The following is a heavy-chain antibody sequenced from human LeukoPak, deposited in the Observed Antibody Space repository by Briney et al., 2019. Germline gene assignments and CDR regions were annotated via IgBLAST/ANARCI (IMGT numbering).Heavy chain of an antibody. Sequence: KSSETLSLTCTVSGGSLSSYYWSWIRQPPGKRLEWIGYIYYSGSTNYNPSLKSRVTISVDTSKNQFSLKLSSVTAADTAVYYCARRGAAMVLFDYWGQGTLVTVSS. J-gene: IGHJ4*02. CDR1: GGSLSSYY. D-gene: IGHD5-18*01. CDR2: IYYSGST. V-gene: IGHV4-59*08. CDR3: ARRGAAMVLFDY.